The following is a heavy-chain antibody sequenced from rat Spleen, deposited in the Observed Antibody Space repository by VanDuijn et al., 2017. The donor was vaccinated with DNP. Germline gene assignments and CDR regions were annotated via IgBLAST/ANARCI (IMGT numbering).Heavy chain of an antibody. CDR2: IATSGGGT. J-gene: IGHJ1*01. Sequence: EVQLVESGGGLEQPGRALNLSCKASGFALSDYYMAWVRQTPKTGLEWVATIATSGGGTYYQDSLKGRFTVSRDNAKSTLYLQMDSLRSEDTATYYCTRRGYYGSYWYFDFWGPGTMVTVSS. V-gene: IGHV5-25*01. D-gene: IGHD1-6*01. CDR3: TRRGYYGSYWYFDF. CDR1: GFALSDYY.